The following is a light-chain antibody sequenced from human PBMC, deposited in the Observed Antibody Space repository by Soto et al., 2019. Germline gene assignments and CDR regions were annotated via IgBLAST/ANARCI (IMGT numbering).Light chain of an antibody. CDR3: MQTLQTPLT. V-gene: IGKV2-28*01. CDR2: FGS. Sequence: DIVMTQSPLSLPVTPGEPASISCRSSQSLLHSSGHNCLDWYLQKPGQSQQLLIYFGSNRASGVPDRFSGSGSGTDFTLKISRVEAEDVGLYYCMQTLQTPLTFGGGTKVEIK. J-gene: IGKJ4*01. CDR1: QSLLHSSGHNC.